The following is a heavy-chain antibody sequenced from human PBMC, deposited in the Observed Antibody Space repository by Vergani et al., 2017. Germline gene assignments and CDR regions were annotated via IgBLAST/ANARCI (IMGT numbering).Heavy chain of an antibody. CDR2: IQFDGSNQ. J-gene: IGHJ4*02. Sequence: QVQLVESGGGVVQRGGSLRLSCATSGFTLSNYDMQWIRQGPGKGLEFVAFIQFDGSNQSYADSVKGRFTLSRDFSKNTLYLQMNSLRTDDTATYYCAKHFRGGVIDYWCQGTQVIVSS. CDR1: GFTLSNYD. V-gene: IGHV3-30*02. CDR3: AKHFRGGVIDY. D-gene: IGHD1-26*01.